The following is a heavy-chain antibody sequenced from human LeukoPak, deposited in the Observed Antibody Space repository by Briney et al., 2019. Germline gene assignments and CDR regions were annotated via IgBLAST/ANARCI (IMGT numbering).Heavy chain of an antibody. CDR1: GFTFSSYA. CDR2: ISYDGSNK. V-gene: IGHV3-30-3*01. Sequence: GGSLRLSCAASGFTFSSYAMHWVSQPAGRGLEWVAVISYDGSNKYYADSVKGRFTISRDKSKNTLYLQMNSLRAEDTAVYYCARGSHTPNYYYGMDVWGQGTTVTVSS. J-gene: IGHJ6*02. CDR3: ARGSHTPNYYYGMDV.